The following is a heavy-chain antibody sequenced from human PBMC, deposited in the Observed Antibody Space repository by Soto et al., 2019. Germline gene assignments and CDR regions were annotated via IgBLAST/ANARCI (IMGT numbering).Heavy chain of an antibody. CDR3: VKGEYYYDSSGYYPFDY. D-gene: IGHD3-22*01. Sequence: GGSLRLSCSASGFTFSIYAMHWVRQAPGKGLEYVSSISTNGGSTDYADSVKGRFTISRDNSKNRVYLKMGSLRVEDRVLFFCVKGEYYYDSSGYYPFDYWGQGTLVTVSS. CDR2: ISTNGGST. V-gene: IGHV3-64D*06. CDR1: GFTFSIYA. J-gene: IGHJ4*02.